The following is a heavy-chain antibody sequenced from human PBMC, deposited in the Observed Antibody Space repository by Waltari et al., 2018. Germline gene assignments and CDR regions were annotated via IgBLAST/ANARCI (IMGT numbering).Heavy chain of an antibody. D-gene: IGHD6-19*01. CDR2: IRGSGGST. CDR1: GFTFSSYA. J-gene: IGHJ3*02. CDR3: ARTSQSSGPTKGAFDI. V-gene: IGHV3-23*01. Sequence: EVQLLESGGGLVQPGGSLRLSCAASGFTFSSYAMSWVRQAPGKGLEWVSAIRGSGGSTYYADSVKGRFTISRDNSKNTLYLQMNSLRAEDTAVYYCARTSQSSGPTKGAFDIWGQGTMVTVSS.